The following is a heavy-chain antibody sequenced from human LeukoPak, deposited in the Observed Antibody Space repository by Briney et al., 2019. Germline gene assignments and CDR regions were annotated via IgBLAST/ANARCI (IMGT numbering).Heavy chain of an antibody. D-gene: IGHD1-26*01. CDR3: ARDKIVGATIFDY. CDR1: GFSFSSYG. Sequence: GGSLRLSCAASGFSFSSYGMSWVRQAPGKGLEWVSGISGSGGSTDYADSVKGRFTISRDNAKNSLYLQMNSLRAEDTAVYYCARDKIVGATIFDYWGQGTLVTVSS. J-gene: IGHJ4*02. CDR2: ISGSGGST. V-gene: IGHV3-23*01.